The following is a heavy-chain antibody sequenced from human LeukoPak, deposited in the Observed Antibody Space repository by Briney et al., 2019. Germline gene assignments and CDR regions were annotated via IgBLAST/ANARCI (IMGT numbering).Heavy chain of an antibody. Sequence: ASVKVSCKASGYTFTSYYMHWVRQAPGQGLEWMGIINPSGGSTSYAQKFQGRVTMTRDTSTSTVYMELSSLRSEDTAVYYCAAGAYCSSTSCYERGFEDYWGQGTLVTVSS. J-gene: IGHJ4*02. CDR2: INPSGGST. CDR1: GYTFTSYY. V-gene: IGHV1-46*03. D-gene: IGHD2-2*01. CDR3: AAGAYCSSTSCYERGFEDY.